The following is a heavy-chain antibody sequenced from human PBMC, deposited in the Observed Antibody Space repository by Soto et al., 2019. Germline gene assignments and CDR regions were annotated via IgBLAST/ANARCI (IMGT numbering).Heavy chain of an antibody. CDR2: ISAYNGNT. V-gene: IGHV1-18*01. CDR1: GYTFTSYG. D-gene: IGHD6-6*01. Sequence: QVQLVQSGAEVKKPGASVKVSCKASGYTFTSYGISWVRQAPGQGLEWMGWISAYNGNTNYAQKLQGRVTMHTDTTTSTAYMEMRSVRSADTAVYDCARGRGSRSFNWYFDLWGRGTLVTVSS. J-gene: IGHJ2*01. CDR3: ARGRGSRSFNWYFDL.